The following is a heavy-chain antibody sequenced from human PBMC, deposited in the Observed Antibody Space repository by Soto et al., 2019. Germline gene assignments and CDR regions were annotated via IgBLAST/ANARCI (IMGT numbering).Heavy chain of an antibody. D-gene: IGHD6-19*01. CDR3: AKDLLKVEVAGPFDY. CDR2: ISYDGSNK. J-gene: IGHJ4*02. V-gene: IGHV3-30*18. CDR1: GFTFSSYG. Sequence: QVQLVESGGGVVQPGRSLRLSCAASGFTFSSYGMHWVRQAPGKGLEWVAVISYDGSNKYYADSVKGRFTISRDNSKNPLYLQMNSLSAEDTAVYYCAKDLLKVEVAGPFDYWGQGTLVTVSS.